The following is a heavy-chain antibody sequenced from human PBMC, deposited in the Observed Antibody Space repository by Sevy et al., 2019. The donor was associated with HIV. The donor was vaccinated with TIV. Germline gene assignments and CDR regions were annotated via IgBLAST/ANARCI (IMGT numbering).Heavy chain of an antibody. CDR2: THSTGNA. CDR1: GGSISGYY. J-gene: IGHJ5*02. D-gene: IGHD3-10*01. Sequence: SETLSLTCTVSGGSISGYYWSWIRQSPGKGLEWIAYTHSTGNANYNPSLKSRVTISIDTSKNQFSLKLSSVTAADTAVYYCTRDRYTLVRGIIMSWYDPWGQGTLVTVSS. CDR3: TRDRYTLVRGIIMSWYDP. V-gene: IGHV4-59*01.